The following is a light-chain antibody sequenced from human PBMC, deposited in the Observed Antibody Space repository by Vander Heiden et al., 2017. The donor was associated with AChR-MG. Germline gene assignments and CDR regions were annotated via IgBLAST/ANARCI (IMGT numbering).Light chain of an antibody. J-gene: IGKJ4*01. V-gene: IGKV1-6*01. Sequence: IQMTQSPYSLSASVGDRVTITCRTSHDIKYDLGWYQQKPGKAPKLLIYAAFSLQSGVPSRFSGSGYGTYFTLTISSLLPEDSATYYCRQEDYCPLTFGGRTKVDIK. CDR3: RQEDYCPLT. CDR2: AAF. CDR1: HDIKYD.